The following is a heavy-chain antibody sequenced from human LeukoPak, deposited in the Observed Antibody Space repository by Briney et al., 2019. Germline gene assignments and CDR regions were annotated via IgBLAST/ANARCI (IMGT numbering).Heavy chain of an antibody. CDR3: ARGLRMATNDEFDY. Sequence: SETLSLTCTVSGGSISSYYWSWIRQPPGKGLEWIGYIYYSGSTNYNPSLKSRVTISVDTSKNQFSLKLSSVTAADTAVYYCARGLRMATNDEFDYWGQGTLVTVSS. CDR1: GGSISSYY. CDR2: IYYSGST. J-gene: IGHJ4*02. D-gene: IGHD5-24*01. V-gene: IGHV4-59*08.